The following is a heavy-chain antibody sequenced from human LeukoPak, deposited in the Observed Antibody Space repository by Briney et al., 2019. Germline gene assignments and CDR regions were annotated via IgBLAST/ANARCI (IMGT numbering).Heavy chain of an antibody. V-gene: IGHV1-2*02. CDR2: FNPNSGGA. CDR3: ARDRGYYDSSGYSRLGWYFDL. CDR1: GYKFTAYY. D-gene: IGHD3-22*01. J-gene: IGHJ2*01. Sequence: ASVKVSCKASGYKFTAYYMHWVRQAPGQGLEWMGWFNPNSGGANYAQKFQGRVTMTRDTSISTAYMELSRLRSDDTAVYYCARDRGYYDSSGYSRLGWYFDLWGRGTLVTVSS.